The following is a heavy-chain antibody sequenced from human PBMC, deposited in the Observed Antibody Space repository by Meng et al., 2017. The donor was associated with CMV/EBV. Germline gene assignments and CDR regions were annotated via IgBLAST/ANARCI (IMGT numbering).Heavy chain of an antibody. D-gene: IGHD1-26*01. CDR1: GFPFRASY. CDR2: VRNKGASYST. V-gene: IGHV3-72*01. CDR3: TKDYLGAGGH. J-gene: IGHJ4*02. Sequence: CSASGFPFRASYMDWVRQAPGKGLQFVARVRNKGASYSTEYAASVKGRFIISRDDSKNSVYLQMNSLKTEDTAVYYCTKDYLGAGGHWGQGTLVTVSS.